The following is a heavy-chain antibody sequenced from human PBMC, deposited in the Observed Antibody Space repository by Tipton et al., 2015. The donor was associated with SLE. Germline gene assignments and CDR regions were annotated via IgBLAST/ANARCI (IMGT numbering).Heavy chain of an antibody. CDR1: GGSISSYY. V-gene: IGHV4-4*07. CDR2: IYTSGST. Sequence: TLSLTCTVSGGSISSYYWSWIRQPAGKGLEWIGRIYTSGSTNYNPSLKSRVTMSVDTSKNQFSLKLSSVTAADTAVYYCARRVVLWFGEPPAGAFDIWGQGTMVTVSS. D-gene: IGHD3-10*01. CDR3: ARRVVLWFGEPPAGAFDI. J-gene: IGHJ3*02.